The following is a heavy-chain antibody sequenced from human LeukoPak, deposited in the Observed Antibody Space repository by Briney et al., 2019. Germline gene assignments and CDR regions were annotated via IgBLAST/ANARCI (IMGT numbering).Heavy chain of an antibody. CDR1: GFTFNRFA. V-gene: IGHV3-23*01. Sequence: GGSLRLSCAASGFTFNRFAMSWVRQAPGKGLEWVSSITGSGDRTFYADSVKGRFTISRDNSKNTLYLQMNSLRAEDTAVYYCARDSGRIVGAPTGYWGQGTLVTVSS. J-gene: IGHJ4*02. CDR2: ITGSGDRT. D-gene: IGHD1-26*01. CDR3: ARDSGRIVGAPTGY.